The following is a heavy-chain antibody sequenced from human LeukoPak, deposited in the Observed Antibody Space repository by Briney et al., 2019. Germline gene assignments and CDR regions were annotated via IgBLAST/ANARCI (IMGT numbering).Heavy chain of an antibody. V-gene: IGHV3-30*18. CDR2: ISYDGSNK. Sequence: GGSLRLPCAASGFTFSSYGMHWVRQAPGKGLEWVAVISYDGSNKYYADSVKGRFTISRDNSKNTLYLQMNSLRAEDTAVYYCANGYSSGWAQFDYWGQGTLVTVSS. CDR1: GFTFSSYG. D-gene: IGHD6-19*01. J-gene: IGHJ4*02. CDR3: ANGYSSGWAQFDY.